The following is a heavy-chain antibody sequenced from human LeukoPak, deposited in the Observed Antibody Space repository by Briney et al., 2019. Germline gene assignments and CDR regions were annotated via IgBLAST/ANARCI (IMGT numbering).Heavy chain of an antibody. CDR2: IKSKTDGGTT. Sequence: GGSLRLSCAASGFTFSNAWMSWVRQAPGKGLEWVGRIKSKTDGGTTDYAAPVKGRFTISRDDSKNTLYLQMNSLRAEDTAVYYCAREVPVRGSNRPHWGQGTLVTVSS. D-gene: IGHD1-26*01. CDR1: GFTFSNAW. CDR3: AREVPVRGSNRPH. J-gene: IGHJ4*02. V-gene: IGHV3-15*01.